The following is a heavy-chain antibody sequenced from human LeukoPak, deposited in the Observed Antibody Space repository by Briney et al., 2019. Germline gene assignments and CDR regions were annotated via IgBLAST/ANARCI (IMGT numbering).Heavy chain of an antibody. J-gene: IGHJ3*01. Sequence: GGSLRLSCAASGFTFSSYSMNWVRQAPGKGLEWLSYISVSSRSVIDYADSVKGRFTISRDDAKNSLYLQMNSLRAEVTAVYFCARDFGPRLYAFDVWGQGTMITVSS. V-gene: IGHV3-48*04. CDR2: ISVSSRSVI. CDR1: GFTFSSYS. D-gene: IGHD3-16*01. CDR3: ARDFGPRLYAFDV.